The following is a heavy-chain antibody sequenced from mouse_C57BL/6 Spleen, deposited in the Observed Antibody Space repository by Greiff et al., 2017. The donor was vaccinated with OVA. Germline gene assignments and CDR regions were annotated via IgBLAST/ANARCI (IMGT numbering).Heavy chain of an antibody. CDR3: ARNDGSYAMDY. CDR1: GYTFTSYW. D-gene: IGHD2-3*01. CDR2: LYPGSGST. V-gene: IGHV1-55*01. J-gene: IGHJ4*01. Sequence: VQLQQSGAELVKPGASVKMSCKASGYTFTSYWITWVKQRPGQGLEWIGDLYPGSGSTNYNEKFKSKATLTVDTSSSTAYMQLSSLTSEDSAVYYCARNDGSYAMDYWGQGTSVTVSS.